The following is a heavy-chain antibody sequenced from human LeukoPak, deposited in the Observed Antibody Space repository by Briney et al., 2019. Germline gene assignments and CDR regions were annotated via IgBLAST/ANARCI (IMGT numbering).Heavy chain of an antibody. J-gene: IGHJ5*02. V-gene: IGHV4-39*01. CDR2: IYYSGST. CDR1: GDSINSGSYY. Sequence: PSETLSLTCTVSGDSINSGSYYWVWIRQPPGKGLEWIGSIYYSGSTYYSPSLKSRVTISVDTSKIQFSLRLSSVTAADTAVYYCASGGSYCSSTSCYPDWFDPWGQGTLVTVSS. D-gene: IGHD2-2*01. CDR3: ASGGSYCSSTSCYPDWFDP.